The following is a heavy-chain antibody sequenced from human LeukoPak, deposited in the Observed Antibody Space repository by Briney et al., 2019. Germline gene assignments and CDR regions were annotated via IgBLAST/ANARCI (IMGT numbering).Heavy chain of an antibody. V-gene: IGHV3-23*01. CDR3: AKQTYSNGWMPLGYLGY. CDR1: GFTFSSYA. Sequence: GGSLRLSCAASGFTFSSYAMSWVRQAPGKGLEWVSAISGSGGSTYYADSVKGRFTISRDNSKNTLYLQMNSLRAEDTAVYYCAKQTYSNGWMPLGYLGYWGQGTLVTVSS. CDR2: ISGSGGST. D-gene: IGHD6-19*01. J-gene: IGHJ4*02.